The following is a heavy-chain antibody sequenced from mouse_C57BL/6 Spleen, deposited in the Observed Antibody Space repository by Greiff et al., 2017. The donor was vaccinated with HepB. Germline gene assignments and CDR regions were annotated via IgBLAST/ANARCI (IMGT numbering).Heavy chain of an antibody. Sequence: VQLQQSGAELVRPGTSVKVSCKASGYAFTNYLIEWVKQRPGQGLEWIGVINPGSGGTNYNEKFKGKATLTADKSSSTAYMQLSSLTSENSAVYFCARRRPYYAMDYWGQGTSVTVSS. V-gene: IGHV1-54*01. CDR3: ARRRPYYAMDY. J-gene: IGHJ4*01. CDR2: INPGSGGT. CDR1: GYAFTNYL.